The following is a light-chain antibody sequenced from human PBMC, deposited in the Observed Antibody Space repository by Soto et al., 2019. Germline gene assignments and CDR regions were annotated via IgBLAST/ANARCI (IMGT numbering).Light chain of an antibody. CDR3: QQYNTA. J-gene: IGKJ1*01. V-gene: IGKV1-5*03. Sequence: DIQMTQSPSTLSASVGDRVTITCRASQNINNWLAWYQQKPGKAPKLLIYKASSLKSGVPSRFSGSGSGTEFTLTISSLQPDDFATYYCQQYNTAFGQGTKVEIK. CDR2: KAS. CDR1: QNINNW.